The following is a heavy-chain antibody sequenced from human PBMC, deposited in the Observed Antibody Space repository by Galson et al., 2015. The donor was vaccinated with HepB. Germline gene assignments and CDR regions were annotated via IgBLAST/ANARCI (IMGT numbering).Heavy chain of an antibody. V-gene: IGHV3-30-3*01. J-gene: IGHJ4*02. CDR3: AKDEAAAGTLYYFDY. CDR2: ISYDGSNK. Sequence: SLRLSCAASGFTFSSYAMHWVRQAPGKGLEWVAVISYDGSNKYYADSVKGRFTISGDNSKNTLYLQMNSLRAEDTAVYYCAKDEAAAGTLYYFDYWGQGTLVTVSS. D-gene: IGHD6-13*01. CDR1: GFTFSSYA.